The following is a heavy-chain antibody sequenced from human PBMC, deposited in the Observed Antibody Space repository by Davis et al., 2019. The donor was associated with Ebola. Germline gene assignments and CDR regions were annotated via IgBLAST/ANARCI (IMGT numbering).Heavy chain of an antibody. CDR2: IQGDGST. CDR1: GFTVSRKY. CDR3: ARAVHDEDLDY. Sequence: PGGSLRLSCAASGFTVSRKYMSWVRQAPRKGLEWVAVIQGDGSTDYAEAVKGRFIVSRDESRNTLYLQMNSLRTDDTAVYYCARAVHDEDLDYWGQGTPVTVSS. J-gene: IGHJ4*01. V-gene: IGHV3-66*02. D-gene: IGHD1-1*01.